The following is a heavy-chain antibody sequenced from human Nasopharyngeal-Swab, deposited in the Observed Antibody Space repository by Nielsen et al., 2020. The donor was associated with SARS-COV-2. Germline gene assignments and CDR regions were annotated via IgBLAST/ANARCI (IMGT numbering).Heavy chain of an antibody. J-gene: IGHJ4*02. CDR2: ISHDASRQ. CDR1: GFTLSGTC. CDR3: AREWGSGGSSFDY. Sequence: GESLKISCAASGFTLSGTCMHWVRQAQGKGLEWVAYISHDASRQHYADSVKGRFTISRDNSKNTLHLQMNSLRIEDTAVYYCAREWGSGGSSFDYWGQGTLVTVSS. D-gene: IGHD5-12*01. V-gene: IGHV3-30-3*01.